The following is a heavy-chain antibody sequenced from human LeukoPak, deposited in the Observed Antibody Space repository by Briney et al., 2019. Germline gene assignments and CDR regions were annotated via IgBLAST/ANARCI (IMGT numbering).Heavy chain of an antibody. CDR2: INHSGST. J-gene: IGHJ4*02. CDR1: GGSFSGYY. Sequence: SETLSLTCAVYGGSFSGYYWSWLRQPPGKGLEWIGEINHSGSTNYNPSLKSRVTISVDTSKTQFSLKLSSVTAADTAVYYCARVRYYDSSGYVDYWGQGTLVTVSS. CDR3: ARVRYYDSSGYVDY. D-gene: IGHD3-22*01. V-gene: IGHV4-34*01.